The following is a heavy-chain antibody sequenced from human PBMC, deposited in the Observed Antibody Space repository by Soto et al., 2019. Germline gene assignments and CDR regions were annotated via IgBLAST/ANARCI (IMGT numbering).Heavy chain of an antibody. CDR1: GFTFNNYV. Sequence: EVQLLESGGGLVQPGGSLRLSCAASGFTFNNYVMNWVRQAPGKGLEWVSGISGSGVGTYYADSVKGRFTISRDNYKYTLYLQMNSLRAEDTAVYYCLVEMATHDYWGQGTLVTVSS. CDR3: LVEMATHDY. CDR2: ISGSGVGT. D-gene: IGHD5-12*01. V-gene: IGHV3-23*01. J-gene: IGHJ4*02.